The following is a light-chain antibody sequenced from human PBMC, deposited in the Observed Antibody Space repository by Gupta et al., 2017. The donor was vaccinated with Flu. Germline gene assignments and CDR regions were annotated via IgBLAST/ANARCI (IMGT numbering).Light chain of an antibody. CDR3: QQRADWPLT. CDR2: DDS. J-gene: IGKJ4*01. V-gene: IGKV3-11*01. Sequence: EVVLTQSPATLSLSPGERATLSCRASQSVTGALAWYQQKPGQAPRLLVYDDSNRAAGIPVKFSGSGSGTDFTLTISNLEPEDFAVYCCQQRADWPLTFGGGTKVEIK. CDR1: QSVTGA.